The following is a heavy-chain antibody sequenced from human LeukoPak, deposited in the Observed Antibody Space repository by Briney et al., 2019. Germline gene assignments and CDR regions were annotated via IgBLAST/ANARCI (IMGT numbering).Heavy chain of an antibody. CDR1: GFTFSSYS. CDR3: ARVHQPSFWSGYFGY. Sequence: SGGSLRLSCAASGFTFSSYSMNWVRQAPGKGLEWVSYISSSSSTIYYADSVKGRFTISRDNAKNSLYLQMNSLRAEDTAVYYCARVHQPSFWSGYFGYWGQGTLVTVSS. V-gene: IGHV3-48*01. D-gene: IGHD3-3*01. CDR2: ISSSSSTI. J-gene: IGHJ4*02.